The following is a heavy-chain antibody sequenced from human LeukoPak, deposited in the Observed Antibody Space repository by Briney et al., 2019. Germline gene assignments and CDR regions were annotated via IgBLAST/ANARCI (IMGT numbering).Heavy chain of an antibody. D-gene: IGHD2-15*01. V-gene: IGHV4-59*12. CDR2: IYYSGST. CDR3: ARDSYCSGGSCYSGWFDP. CDR1: GGSIGSYY. J-gene: IGHJ5*02. Sequence: PSETLSLTCTVSGGSIGSYYWSWIRQPPGKGLEWIGYIYYSGSTNYNPSLKSRVTMSVDTSKNQFSLKLSSVTAADTAVYYCARDSYCSGGSCYSGWFDPWGQGTLVTVSS.